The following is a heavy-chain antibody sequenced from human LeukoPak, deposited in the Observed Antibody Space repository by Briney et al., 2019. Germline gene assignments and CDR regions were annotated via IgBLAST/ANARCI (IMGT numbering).Heavy chain of an antibody. V-gene: IGHV3-23*01. J-gene: IGHJ4*02. CDR3: AKVDPGKGYYYDSSGYYGDY. CDR1: GFTFSSYA. D-gene: IGHD3-22*01. Sequence: GGSLRLSCAASGFTFSSYAMSWVRQAPGKGLEWVSAISGSGGSTYYADSVKGRFTISRDNSKNTLYLQMNSLRAEDTAVYYCAKVDPGKGYYYDSSGYYGDYWGQGTLVTVSS. CDR2: ISGSGGST.